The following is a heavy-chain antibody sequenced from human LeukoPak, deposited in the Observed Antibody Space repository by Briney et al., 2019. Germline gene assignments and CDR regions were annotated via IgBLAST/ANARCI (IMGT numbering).Heavy chain of an antibody. J-gene: IGHJ4*02. Sequence: GGSLRLSCAASGFTFRNLYMDWVRQAPGKGLEWVGRIRNEANSYTTDYATSVKGRFTISRDDSKNSLFLQMNSLKTEDTAVYYSVRVRHGDSFDYWGQGTLVTVSS. CDR3: VRVRHGDSFDY. CDR2: IRNEANSYTT. CDR1: GFTFRNLY. V-gene: IGHV3-72*01.